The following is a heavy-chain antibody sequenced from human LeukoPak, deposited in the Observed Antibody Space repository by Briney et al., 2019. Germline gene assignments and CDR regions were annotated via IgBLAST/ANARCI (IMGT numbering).Heavy chain of an antibody. CDR3: AKTTVGYSSGRYPGWPADC. V-gene: IGHV3-9*01. J-gene: IGHJ4*02. D-gene: IGHD6-19*01. CDR1: GFTFDDYA. Sequence: GGPLRLSCAASGFTFDDYAMHWVRQAPGKGLEWVSGISWNSGSIGYADSVKGRFTISRDNAKNTVYLQMNSLTADDTAVYYCAKTTVGYSSGRYPGWPADCWGQGTLVTVSS. CDR2: ISWNSGSI.